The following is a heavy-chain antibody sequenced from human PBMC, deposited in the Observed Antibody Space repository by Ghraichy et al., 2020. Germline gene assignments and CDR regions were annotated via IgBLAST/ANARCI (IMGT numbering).Heavy chain of an antibody. J-gene: IGHJ3*02. D-gene: IGHD3-22*01. CDR2: ISASGEST. CDR3: AKNMIIMVITRGVFDI. CDR1: GFTFSSYA. Sequence: GGSLRLSCAASGFTFSSYAMSWVRQAPGKGLEWVSAISASGESTFYADSAKGRFTISRDNSKNTLYLQMNSLRAEDTAVYYCAKNMIIMVITRGVFDIWRQGTMVTVS. V-gene: IGHV3-23*01.